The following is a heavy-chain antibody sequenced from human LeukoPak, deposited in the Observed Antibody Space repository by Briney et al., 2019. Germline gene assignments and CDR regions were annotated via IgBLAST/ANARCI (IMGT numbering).Heavy chain of an antibody. D-gene: IGHD6-13*01. CDR1: GGSFSGYY. Sequence: SETLSLTCAVYGGSFSGYYWSWIRQPPGKGLEWIGEINHSGSTNYNPSLKSRVTISVDTSKNQFSLKLSSVTAADTAVYYCARPYSSSWSGDNWGQGTLVTVSS. CDR2: INHSGST. CDR3: ARPYSSSWSGDN. J-gene: IGHJ4*02. V-gene: IGHV4-34*01.